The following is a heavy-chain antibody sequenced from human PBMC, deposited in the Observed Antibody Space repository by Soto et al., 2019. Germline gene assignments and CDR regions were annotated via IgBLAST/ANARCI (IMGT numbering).Heavy chain of an antibody. Sequence: SETLSLTCTVSGGSISSSSYYWGWIRQPPGKGLEWIGSIYYSGSTYYNPSLKSRVTISVDTSKNQFSLKLSSVTAADTAVYYCAGGGVYCSSTSCYRQPNNWFDPWGQGTLVTVSS. J-gene: IGHJ5*02. CDR3: AGGGVYCSSTSCYRQPNNWFDP. D-gene: IGHD2-2*01. CDR1: GGSISSSSYY. V-gene: IGHV4-39*01. CDR2: IYYSGST.